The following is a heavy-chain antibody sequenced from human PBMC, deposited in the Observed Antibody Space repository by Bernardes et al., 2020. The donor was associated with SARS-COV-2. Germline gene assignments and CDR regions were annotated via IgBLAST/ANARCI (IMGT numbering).Heavy chain of an antibody. Sequence: ASVKVSCKVSGYTLTELSMHWVRQAPGKGLEWMGGFDPEDGETIYAQKFQGRVTMTEDTSTDTAYMELSSLRSEDTAVYYCATGPALMVAGGNWFDPWGQGTLVTVSS. J-gene: IGHJ5*02. D-gene: IGHD5-12*01. CDR1: GYTLTELS. CDR3: ATGPALMVAGGNWFDP. CDR2: FDPEDGET. V-gene: IGHV1-24*01.